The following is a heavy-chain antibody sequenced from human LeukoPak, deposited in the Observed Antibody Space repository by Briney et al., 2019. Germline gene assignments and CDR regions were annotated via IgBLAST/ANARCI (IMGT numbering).Heavy chain of an antibody. CDR1: RFTVSTNY. CDR3: ANTYYYDGSGYYYLGWFDP. CDR2: IDSGGFT. V-gene: IGHV3-66*01. D-gene: IGHD3-22*01. J-gene: IGHJ5*02. Sequence: GGSLRLSCAASRFTVSTNYMSWVRQAPGKGLEWVSLIDSGGFTYYADSVKGRFTISRDNSMNTLYLQMNSLRAEDTAVYFCANTYYYDGSGYYYLGWFDPWGQGTLVTVSS.